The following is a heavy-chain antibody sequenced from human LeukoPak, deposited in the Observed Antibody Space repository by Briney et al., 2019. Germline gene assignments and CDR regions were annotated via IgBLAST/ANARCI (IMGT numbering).Heavy chain of an antibody. Sequence: ASVKVSCKASGYTFTSYAMHWVRQAPGQRLEWMGWINAGSGNTKYSQKFQGRVTITRDTSASTAYMELSSLRSEDTAVYYCASGIYGDYVHWFDPWGQGTLVTVSS. CDR1: GYTFTSYA. CDR2: INAGSGNT. V-gene: IGHV1-3*01. D-gene: IGHD4-17*01. CDR3: ASGIYGDYVHWFDP. J-gene: IGHJ5*02.